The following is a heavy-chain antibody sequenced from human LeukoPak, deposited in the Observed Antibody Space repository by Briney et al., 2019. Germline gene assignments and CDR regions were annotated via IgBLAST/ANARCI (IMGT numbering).Heavy chain of an antibody. V-gene: IGHV3-7*01. CDR3: ARGGYKFGP. J-gene: IGHJ5*02. CDR2: IKPDGSEK. D-gene: IGHD5-18*01. CDR1: GFTFRTYW. Sequence: GGSLGLSCAASGFTFRTYWMNWVRQAPGKGLEWVANIKPDGSEKYYVDSVKGRFTISRDNAKNSLFLQMNSLRAEDTAVYYCARGGYKFGPWGQGTLVTVSS.